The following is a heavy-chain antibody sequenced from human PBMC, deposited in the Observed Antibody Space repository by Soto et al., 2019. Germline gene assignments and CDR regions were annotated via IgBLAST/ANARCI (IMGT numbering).Heavy chain of an antibody. J-gene: IGHJ4*02. V-gene: IGHV3-7*05. CDR3: AREGRQVVTRPFDY. D-gene: IGHD6-13*01. CDR2: IKQDGSEK. Sequence: EVQLVESGGGLVQPGGSLRLSCAASGFTFSSYWMSWVRQAPGKGLGWVANIKQDGSEKYYVDSVKGRFTISRDNAKNTLYLQMNSLRAEDTAVYYCAREGRQVVTRPFDYWGQGTLVTVSS. CDR1: GFTFSSYW.